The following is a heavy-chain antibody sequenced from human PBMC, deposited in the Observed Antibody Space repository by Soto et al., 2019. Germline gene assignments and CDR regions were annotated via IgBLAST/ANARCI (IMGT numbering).Heavy chain of an antibody. CDR1: GYTFTAYG. CDR3: ARDRYSSTWYLTSFDY. J-gene: IGHJ4*02. D-gene: IGHD6-13*01. Sequence: ASVKVSCKPSGYTFTAYGLHWVRQAPGQSLEWMGWISTGNGATKYSQKVQGRVTITRDTSTSTAYMELRSLRSDDTAVYYCARDRYSSTWYLTSFDYWGQGTLVTVSS. CDR2: ISTGNGAT. V-gene: IGHV1-3*04.